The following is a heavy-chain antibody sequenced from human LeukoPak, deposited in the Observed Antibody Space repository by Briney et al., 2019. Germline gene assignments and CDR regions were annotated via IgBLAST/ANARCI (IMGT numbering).Heavy chain of an antibody. D-gene: IGHD3-3*01. V-gene: IGHV3-48*01. CDR3: AVDFWTGHDY. CDR1: GFTFSSYN. Sequence: GGSLRLSCAASGFTFSSYNMHWVRQAPGKGPEWVSFTERSSNFMYYADSVRGRFTISRDNARNSLYLQMHSLRAEDTALYYCAVDFWTGHDYWGQGTPVTVSS. J-gene: IGHJ4*02. CDR2: TERSSNFM.